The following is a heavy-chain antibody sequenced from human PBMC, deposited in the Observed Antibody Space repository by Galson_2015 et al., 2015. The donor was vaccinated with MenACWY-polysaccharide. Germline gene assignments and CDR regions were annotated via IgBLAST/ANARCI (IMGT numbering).Heavy chain of an antibody. Sequence: SLRLSCAASGFTFSKFSMHWVRQAPGKGLEWVALISYDGDRQYYVDSVKGRFTVSRDNSKNTVYLQMDSLRTEDSAVYFCARDGYSFGYYSDYWGQGVLVTVSS. CDR2: ISYDGDRQ. D-gene: IGHD5-18*01. J-gene: IGHJ4*02. V-gene: IGHV3-30*03. CDR3: ARDGYSFGYYSDY. CDR1: GFTFSKFS.